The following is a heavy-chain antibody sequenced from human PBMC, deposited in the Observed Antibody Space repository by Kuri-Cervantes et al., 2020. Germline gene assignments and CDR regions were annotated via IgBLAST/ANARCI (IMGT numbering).Heavy chain of an antibody. D-gene: IGHD2-21*02. V-gene: IGHV1-18*01. CDR1: GYTFTSYG. CDR2: ISAYNGNT. CDR3: ARVYSGVVVTFYWSYGMDV. J-gene: IGHJ6*02. Sequence: ASVKVSCKASGYTFTSYGISWVRQAPGQGLEWMGCISAYNGNTNYAQKFQGRVTITADEPTSTAYVELSSLRSEDTAVYYCARVYSGVVVTFYWSYGMDVWGQGTTVTVSS.